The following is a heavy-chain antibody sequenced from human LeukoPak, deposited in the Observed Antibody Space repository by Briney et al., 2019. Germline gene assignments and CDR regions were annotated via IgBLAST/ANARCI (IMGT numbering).Heavy chain of an antibody. CDR3: ARARGATIDY. J-gene: IGHJ4*02. CDR1: GGSISSGSYY. V-gene: IGHV4-61*02. Sequence: PSQTLSLTCTVSGGSISSGSYYWSWIRQPAGKGLEWIGRIYTSGSTNYNPSLKSRVTISVDTSKNQFPLKLSSVTAADTAVYYCARARGATIDYWGQGTLVTVSS. CDR2: IYTSGST. D-gene: IGHD1-26*01.